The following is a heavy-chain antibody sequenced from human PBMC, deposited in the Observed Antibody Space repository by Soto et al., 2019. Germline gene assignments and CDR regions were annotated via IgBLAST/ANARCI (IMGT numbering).Heavy chain of an antibody. D-gene: IGHD2-8*01. V-gene: IGHV1-18*01. CDR2: ISAYNGNT. CDR3: ARGPSVHCTNGVCSHDAFDI. J-gene: IGHJ3*02. Sequence: GASVKVSCKASGYTFTSYGISWVRQAPGQGLEWMGWISAYNGNTNYAQKLQGRVTMTRNTSISTAYMELSSLRSEDTAVYYCARGPSVHCTNGVCSHDAFDIWGQGTMVTVSS. CDR1: GYTFTSYG.